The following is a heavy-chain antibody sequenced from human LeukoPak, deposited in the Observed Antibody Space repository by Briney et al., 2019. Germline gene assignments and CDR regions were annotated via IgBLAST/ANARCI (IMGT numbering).Heavy chain of an antibody. CDR2: IYPGDSDT. CDR1: GYRFTSYW. V-gene: IGHV5-51*01. D-gene: IGHD2-21*01. J-gene: IGHJ6*03. CDR3: ASCGGDCYYYYYMDV. Sequence: GESLKISCKGSGYRFTSYWIGWVRQMPGKGLEWMGIIYPGDSDTRYSPSFQGQVTISADKSISTAYLQWSSLKTSDTAMYYCASCGGDCYYYYYMDVWGKGTTVTVSS.